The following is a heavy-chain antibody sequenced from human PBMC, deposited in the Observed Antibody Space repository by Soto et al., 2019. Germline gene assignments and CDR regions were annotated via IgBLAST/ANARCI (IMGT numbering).Heavy chain of an antibody. J-gene: IGHJ6*02. CDR1: GYTFTSYD. CDR3: ARGEVNGDYSPDYYYYGMDV. V-gene: IGHV1-8*01. CDR2: MNPNSGNT. D-gene: IGHD4-17*01. Sequence: QVQLVQSGAEVKKPGASVKVSCKASGYTFTSYDINWVRQATGQGLEWMGWMNPNSGNTGYAQKFQGRVTMTRNTSISTAYMELSSLRSEDTAVYYCARGEVNGDYSPDYYYYGMDVWDQGTTVTVSS.